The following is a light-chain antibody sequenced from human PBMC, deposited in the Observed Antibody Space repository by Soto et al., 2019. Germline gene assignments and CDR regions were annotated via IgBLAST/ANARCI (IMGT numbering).Light chain of an antibody. Sequence: QSALTQPASVSGSPGQSITISCTGTSSDIGGYNYVSWYQQHPGKAPKLMIYDVSNRPSGVSNRFSGSKSGNTASLTISGLQAEDEADYYCSSQAVSSPLVFGGGTKLTVL. J-gene: IGLJ2*01. CDR1: SSDIGGYNY. CDR3: SSQAVSSPLV. CDR2: DVS. V-gene: IGLV2-14*01.